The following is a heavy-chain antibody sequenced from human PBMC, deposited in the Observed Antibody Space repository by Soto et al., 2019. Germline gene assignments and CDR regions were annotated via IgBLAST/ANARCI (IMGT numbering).Heavy chain of an antibody. CDR3: TTHLGQQLVLGEDWFDP. V-gene: IGHV3-15*07. CDR1: GFTFSNAW. Sequence: GGSLRLSCAASGFTFSNAWMNWVRQAPGKGLEWVGRIKSKTDGGTTDYAAPVKGRFTISRDDSKNTLYLQMNSLKTEDTAVYYCTTHLGQQLVLGEDWFDPWGQGTLVTVSS. J-gene: IGHJ5*02. CDR2: IKSKTDGGTT. D-gene: IGHD6-13*01.